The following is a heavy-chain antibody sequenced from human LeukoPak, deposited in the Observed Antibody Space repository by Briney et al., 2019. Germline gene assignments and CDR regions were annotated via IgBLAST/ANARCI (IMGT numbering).Heavy chain of an antibody. CDR3: ARDFGRTVFDY. J-gene: IGHJ4*02. V-gene: IGHV4-34*01. CDR1: GGSFSDYY. Sequence: SETLSLTCAVYGGSFSDYYWSWIRQPPGKGLEWIGEIYHSGSTNYNPSLKSRPTISVDTSKNQFSLRLSSVTAADTAVYYCARDFGRTVFDYWGQGTLVTVSS. D-gene: IGHD3/OR15-3a*01. CDR2: IYHSGST.